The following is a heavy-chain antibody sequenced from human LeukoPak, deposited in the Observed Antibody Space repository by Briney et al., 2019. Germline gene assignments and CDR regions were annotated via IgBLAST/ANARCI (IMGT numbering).Heavy chain of an antibody. CDR1: GFTFSSYG. CDR3: ARGDFWSGYSYYYYYYMDV. CDR2: IRYDGSNK. V-gene: IGHV3-30*02. J-gene: IGHJ6*03. Sequence: GGSLRLSCAASGFTFSSYGMHWVRQAPGKGLEWVAFIRYDGSNKYYADSVKGRFTISGDNSKNTLYLQMNSLRAEDTAVYYCARGDFWSGYSYYYYYYMDVWGKGTTVTVSS. D-gene: IGHD3-3*01.